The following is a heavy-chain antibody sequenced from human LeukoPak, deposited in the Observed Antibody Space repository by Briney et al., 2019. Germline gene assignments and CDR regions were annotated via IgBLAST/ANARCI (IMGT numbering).Heavy chain of an antibody. CDR3: ARDRAWNYFDY. Sequence: PGGSLRLSCAASGFMFSSNWMSWVRLAPGKGLEWVANIKEDGTETYYVDSVKGRFTISRDNSKNTLYLQMDSLRAEDTAVYYCARDRAWNYFDYWGQGTLVTVSS. D-gene: IGHD3-3*01. CDR1: GFMFSSNW. CDR2: IKEDGTET. V-gene: IGHV3-7*01. J-gene: IGHJ4*02.